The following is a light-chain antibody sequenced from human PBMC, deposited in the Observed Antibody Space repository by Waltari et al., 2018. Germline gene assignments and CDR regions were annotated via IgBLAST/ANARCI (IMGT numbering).Light chain of an antibody. Sequence: DIQMTQFPSTLSASVGDRLTITCRASQSINSWLAWYQQKPGKAPKLLIYKASSLESGVQSRLSGSGSGTEFTLTISSLQPDDFATYYCQQYNSYEWTFGQGTKVAIK. CDR1: QSINSW. CDR3: QQYNSYEWT. CDR2: KAS. V-gene: IGKV1-5*03. J-gene: IGKJ1*01.